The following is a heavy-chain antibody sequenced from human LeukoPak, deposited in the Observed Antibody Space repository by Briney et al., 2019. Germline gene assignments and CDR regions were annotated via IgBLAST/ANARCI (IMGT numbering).Heavy chain of an antibody. CDR2: ITNDGSST. CDR3: AKGGLYDFWSGPSPDV. CDR1: GLTFSSHW. D-gene: IGHD3-3*01. Sequence: GGSLRLFCAASGLTFSSHWMHWVRQAPGKGLVWVSRITNDGSSTTYAGSVKGRFTISRDNSKNTLYLQMNSLRAEDTAVYYCAKGGLYDFWSGPSPDVWGQGTTVTVSS. V-gene: IGHV3-74*01. J-gene: IGHJ6*02.